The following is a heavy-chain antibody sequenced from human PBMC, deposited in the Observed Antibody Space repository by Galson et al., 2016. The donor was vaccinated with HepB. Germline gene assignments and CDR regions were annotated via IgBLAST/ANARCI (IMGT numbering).Heavy chain of an antibody. CDR3: ATQRCVGSGNVYYGMDV. Sequence: SETLSLTCSVSGGSISSGGFYWSWIRQLPGKGLEWIGSVHNIGYTYDSPSLKSPLTMSVDTSLNQFPLNLRSVTAADTAVYYCATQRCVGSGNVYYGMDVWGQGTTVTVSS. D-gene: IGHD2-15*01. V-gene: IGHV4-39*01. CDR2: VHNIGYT. CDR1: GGSISSGGFY. J-gene: IGHJ6*02.